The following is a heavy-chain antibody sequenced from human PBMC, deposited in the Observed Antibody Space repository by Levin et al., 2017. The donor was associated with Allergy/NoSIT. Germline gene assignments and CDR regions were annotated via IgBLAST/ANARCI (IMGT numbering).Heavy chain of an antibody. CDR3: ARGRDGYTQSDY. J-gene: IGHJ4*02. CDR2: IYYTGSA. Sequence: SQTLSLPCTVSGGSISNYYWNWIRQPPGKGLEWIGYIYYTGSANYNPSLKSRVTISVDTSKNQFSLKLSSVTAADTAVYYCARGRDGYTQSDYWGQGTLVTVSS. V-gene: IGHV4-59*01. CDR1: GGSISNYY. D-gene: IGHD5-24*01.